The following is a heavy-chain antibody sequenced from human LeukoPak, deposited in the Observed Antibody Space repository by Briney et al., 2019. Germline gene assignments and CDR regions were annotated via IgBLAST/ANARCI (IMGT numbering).Heavy chain of an antibody. CDR1: GGSISSYY. CDR2: IYTSGST. D-gene: IGHD3-22*01. Sequence: SETLSLTCTVSGGSISSYYWSWIRQPAGKGLEWIGRIYTSGSTNYNPSLKSRVTMSVDTSKNQFSLKLSSVTAADTAVYYCARGGHSYYYDSSGYGEIGDWGQGTLVTVSS. J-gene: IGHJ4*02. CDR3: ARGGHSYYYDSSGYGEIGD. V-gene: IGHV4-4*07.